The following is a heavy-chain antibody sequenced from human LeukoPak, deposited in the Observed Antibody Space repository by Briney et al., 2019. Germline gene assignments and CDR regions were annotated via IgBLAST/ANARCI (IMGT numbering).Heavy chain of an antibody. D-gene: IGHD2-15*01. Sequence: GGSLRLSCAASGFTFSSYAMSWVRQAPGKGLEWISAISGSGGNTYYADSVRGRLTISRDNSKNTLFLQMNSLRVEDTAVYYCAKEDPIVSVGFDYWGQGTLVTVTS. J-gene: IGHJ4*02. CDR1: GFTFSSYA. V-gene: IGHV3-23*01. CDR3: AKEDPIVSVGFDY. CDR2: ISGSGGNT.